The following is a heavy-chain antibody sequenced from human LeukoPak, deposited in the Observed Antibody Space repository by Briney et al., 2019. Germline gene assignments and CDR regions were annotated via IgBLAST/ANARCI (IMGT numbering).Heavy chain of an antibody. J-gene: IGHJ5*02. V-gene: IGHV3-21*04. CDR3: ARPLGPCSSGSCYDNWFDP. Sequence: PGGSLRLSCAASGFTFSSYSMNWVRQAPGKGLEWVSSISSSSSYIYYADSVKGRFTISRDNAKNSLYLQMNSLRAEDTAVYYCARPLGPCSSGSCYDNWFDPWGQGTLVTVSS. D-gene: IGHD2-15*01. CDR1: GFTFSSYS. CDR2: ISSSSSYI.